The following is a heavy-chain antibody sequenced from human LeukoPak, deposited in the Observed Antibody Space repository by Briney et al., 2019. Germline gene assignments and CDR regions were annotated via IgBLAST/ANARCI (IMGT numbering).Heavy chain of an antibody. CDR2: THYSGNT. Sequence: SETLSLTCTVSGGSITTYYWSWIRQPPGKGLEWIGYTHYSGNTNYNPSLKSRVPMSVDTSKNQFSLKLSSVTAADTAVYYCARHVDTNWFDPWGQGTLVTVSS. CDR1: GGSITTYY. V-gene: IGHV4-59*08. J-gene: IGHJ5*02. CDR3: ARHVDTNWFDP. D-gene: IGHD3-9*01.